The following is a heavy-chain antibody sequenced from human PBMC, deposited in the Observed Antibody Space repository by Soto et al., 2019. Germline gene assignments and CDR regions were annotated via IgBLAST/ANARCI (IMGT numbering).Heavy chain of an antibody. CDR2: ISYDGSNK. Sequence: GGSLRLSCAASGFTFSSYAMHWVRQAPGKGLEWVAVISYDGSNKYYADSVKGRFTISRDNSKNTLYLQMNSLRAEDTAVYYCARVGYSYGSLYFDYWGQGTLVTVPS. J-gene: IGHJ4*02. V-gene: IGHV3-30-3*01. CDR3: ARVGYSYGSLYFDY. D-gene: IGHD5-18*01. CDR1: GFTFSSYA.